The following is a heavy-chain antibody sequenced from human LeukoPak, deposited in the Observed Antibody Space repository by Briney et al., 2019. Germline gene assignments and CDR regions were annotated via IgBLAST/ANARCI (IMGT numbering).Heavy chain of an antibody. CDR1: GFIISSDY. J-gene: IGHJ4*02. D-gene: IGHD3-16*01. CDR3: VREIGNSGNYD. Sequence: HSGGSLRLFCAASGFIISSDYMSWVRQAPGKGLEWVSVIYRGDATYYAESVKGRFTISRDSSKNTLYLQMNSLSAEDTAMYYCVREIGNSGNYDWGQGTLVTVSS. V-gene: IGHV3-53*01. CDR2: IYRGDAT.